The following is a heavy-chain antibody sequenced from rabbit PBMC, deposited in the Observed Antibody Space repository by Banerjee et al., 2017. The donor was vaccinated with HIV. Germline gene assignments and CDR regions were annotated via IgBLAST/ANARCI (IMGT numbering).Heavy chain of an antibody. CDR2: IDPVFGST. CDR1: GFDFSSYYM. D-gene: IGHD6-1*01. Sequence: QEQLKESGGGLVQPGGSLKLSCKASGFDFSSYYMSWVRQAPGKGLEWIGYIDPVFGSTYYASWVNGRFTISKTSSTTVTLQMTSLTAADTATYFCARRAADFGHGYVLWGQGTLVTVS. CDR3: ARRAADFGHGYVL. V-gene: IGHV1S39*01. J-gene: IGHJ3*01.